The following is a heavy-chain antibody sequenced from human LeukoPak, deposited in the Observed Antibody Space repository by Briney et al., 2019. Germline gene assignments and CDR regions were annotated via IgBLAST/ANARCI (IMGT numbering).Heavy chain of an antibody. V-gene: IGHV1-2*02. J-gene: IGHJ5*02. D-gene: IGHD6-13*01. Sequence: ASVKVSCKASGYTFTGYYMHWVRRAPGQGLEWMGWINPNSGGTNYAQKFQGRVTMTRDTSISTAYMELSRLRSDDTAVYYCAREWGSSSWFNWFDPWGQGTLVTVSS. CDR2: INPNSGGT. CDR1: GYTFTGYY. CDR3: AREWGSSSWFNWFDP.